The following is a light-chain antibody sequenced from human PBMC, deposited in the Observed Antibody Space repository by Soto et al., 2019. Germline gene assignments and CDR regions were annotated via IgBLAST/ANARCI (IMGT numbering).Light chain of an antibody. J-gene: IGKJ1*01. CDR3: QQRSNWWT. V-gene: IGKV3-11*01. CDR1: QSVSNS. CDR2: DAY. Sequence: EIVLTQSPATLSLSPGERATLSCRASQSVSNSLAWYQQKPGQAPRLLIYDAYKRVTGIPARFSGSGSGTDFTLTISSLEPEDFAVYYCQQRSNWWTFGQGPRVEI.